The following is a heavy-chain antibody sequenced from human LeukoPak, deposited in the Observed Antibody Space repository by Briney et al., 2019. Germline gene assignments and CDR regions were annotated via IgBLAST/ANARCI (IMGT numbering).Heavy chain of an antibody. Sequence: ASVKVSCKASGYTFTSYIISWVRQAPGQGLEWMGWINAYNGNTDYAQRVQGRVTMTTDTSTSTAYMEVRSLGSDDTAVYYCARDRHIAAAVYYYYMDVWGKGTPVTVSS. CDR3: ARDRHIAAAVYYYYMDV. CDR2: INAYNGNT. CDR1: GYTFTSYI. D-gene: IGHD6-13*01. J-gene: IGHJ6*03. V-gene: IGHV1-18*01.